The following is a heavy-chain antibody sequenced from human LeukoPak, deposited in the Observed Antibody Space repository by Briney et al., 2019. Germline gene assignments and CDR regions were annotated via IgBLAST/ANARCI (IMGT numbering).Heavy chain of an antibody. CDR2: IKSKTDGGTT. J-gene: IGHJ4*02. D-gene: IGHD2-2*01. CDR1: GFTFSSYG. Sequence: GRSLRLSCAASGFTFSSYGMHWVRQAPGKGLEWVGRIKSKTDGGTTDYAAPVKGRFTISRDDSKNTLYLQMNSLKTEDTAVYYCTTETRDIVVVPAGEEWGQGTLVTVSS. V-gene: IGHV3-15*01. CDR3: TTETRDIVVVPAGEE.